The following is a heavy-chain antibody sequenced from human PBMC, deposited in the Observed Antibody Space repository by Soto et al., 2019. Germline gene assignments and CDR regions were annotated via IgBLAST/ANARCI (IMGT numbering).Heavy chain of an antibody. CDR3: ARGGDDDEGREYYQGHV. CDR2: IVPIFGA. J-gene: IGHJ6*02. CDR1: GGTFSNYG. V-gene: IGHV1-69*12. D-gene: IGHD2-2*01. Sequence: QVQLVQSGAEVKKPGSSVKVSCKSSGGTFSNYGFSWVRQAPGQGLECMGVIVPIFGAEHPQKFQGRVTITADESTNTVFMELRGLRSEETAVYYCARGGDDDEGREYYQGHVWGQGTRVAVSS.